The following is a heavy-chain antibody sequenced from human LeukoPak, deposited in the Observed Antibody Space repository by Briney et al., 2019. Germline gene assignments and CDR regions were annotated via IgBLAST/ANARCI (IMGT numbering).Heavy chain of an antibody. CDR1: GGSISSGDYY. D-gene: IGHD3-22*01. V-gene: IGHV4-30-4*08. Sequence: SQTLSLTCTVSGGSISSGDYYWSWIRQPPGKGLEWIGEINHSGSTNYNPSLKSRVTISVDTSKNQFSLKLSSVTAADTAVYYCAREVGDGYDSSGYYFGGQGTLVTVSS. J-gene: IGHJ4*02. CDR2: INHSGST. CDR3: AREVGDGYDSSGYYF.